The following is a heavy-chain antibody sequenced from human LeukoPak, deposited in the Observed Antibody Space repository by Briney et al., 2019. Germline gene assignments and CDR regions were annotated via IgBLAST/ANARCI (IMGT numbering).Heavy chain of an antibody. J-gene: IGHJ5*02. V-gene: IGHV4-31*03. CDR3: ARQVVGWFGPNWFDP. CDR1: GGSISSGGYY. CDR2: IYYSGST. Sequence: ETSQTLSLTCTVSGGSISSGGYYWSWIRQHPGKGLEWIGYIYYSGSTNYNPSLKSRVTISVDTSKNQFSLKLSSVTAADTAVYYCARQVVGWFGPNWFDPWGQGTLVTVSS. D-gene: IGHD3-10*01.